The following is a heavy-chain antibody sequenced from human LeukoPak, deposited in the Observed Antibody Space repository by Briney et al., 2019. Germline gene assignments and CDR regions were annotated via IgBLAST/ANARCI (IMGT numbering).Heavy chain of an antibody. CDR3: ARGPGDTPMPFLDY. D-gene: IGHD5-18*01. CDR1: RYTFTSSN. CDR2: INPSDDST. Sequence: ASVKVSCKASRYTFTSSNIHSVRQAPGQGLEWMGIINPSDDSTSYAREFQGRVTMTWDTSTSTVYMELSSLRSEDTAVYYCARGPGDTPMPFLDYWGQGTLVTVSS. J-gene: IGHJ4*02. V-gene: IGHV1-46*01.